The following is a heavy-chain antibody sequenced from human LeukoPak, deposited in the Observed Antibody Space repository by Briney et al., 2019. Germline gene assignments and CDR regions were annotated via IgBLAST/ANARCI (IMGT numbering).Heavy chain of an antibody. Sequence: ASVKVSCKASGYTFTSYDTNWVRQAPGQGLEWMGWISGYNGNTNYAQSLQGRVTMTTDTSTSTAYMELRSLRSDDTAMYYCARDQGDGYNWGTFDIWGQGTMVTVSS. CDR2: ISGYNGNT. D-gene: IGHD5-24*01. CDR1: GYTFTSYD. CDR3: ARDQGDGYNWGTFDI. J-gene: IGHJ3*02. V-gene: IGHV1-18*01.